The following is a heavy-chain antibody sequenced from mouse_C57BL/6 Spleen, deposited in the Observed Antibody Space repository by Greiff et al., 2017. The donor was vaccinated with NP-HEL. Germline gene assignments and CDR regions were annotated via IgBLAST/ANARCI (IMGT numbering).Heavy chain of an antibody. V-gene: IGHV1-69*01. CDR1: GYTFTSYW. J-gene: IGHJ1*03. D-gene: IGHD1-1*02. Sequence: VQLQQSGAELVMPGASVKLSCKASGYTFTSYWMHWVKQRPGQGLEWIGEIDPSDSYTNYNQKFKGKSTLTVDKSSSTAYMQLSSLTSEDSAVYCCARADGGYWYFEVWGTGTTVTVSS. CDR2: IDPSDSYT. CDR3: ARADGGYWYFEV.